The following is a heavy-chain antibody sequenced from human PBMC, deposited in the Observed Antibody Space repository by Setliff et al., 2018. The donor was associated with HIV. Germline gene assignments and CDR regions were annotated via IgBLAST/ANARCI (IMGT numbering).Heavy chain of an antibody. Sequence: ASVKVSCKASGYTFSNHTIHWVRQAPGKRPEWMGWLNAGYGNTKYSQKLQGRVTITRDTSATTAYMELSSLRSEDTAVYYCARDHRPNYYDNSGSPGYWGQGTLVTVSS. J-gene: IGHJ4*02. CDR2: LNAGYGNT. CDR1: GYTFSNHT. D-gene: IGHD3-22*01. CDR3: ARDHRPNYYDNSGSPGY. V-gene: IGHV1-3*01.